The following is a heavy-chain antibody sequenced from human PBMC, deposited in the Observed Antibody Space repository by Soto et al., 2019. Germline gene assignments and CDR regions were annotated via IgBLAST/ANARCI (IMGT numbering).Heavy chain of an antibody. CDR1: GYTFTGYY. D-gene: IGHD1-26*01. J-gene: IGHJ4*02. CDR3: ARESPEGSYSDY. CDR2: INPNSGGT. Sequence: QVPLVQSGAEVKKPGASVKVSCKASGYTFTGYYMHWVRQAPGQGLEWMGWINPNSGGTNYAQKVQGWVTMTRDTSISTAYMELSRLRSDDTAVYYCARESPEGSYSDYWGQGTLVTVSS. V-gene: IGHV1-2*04.